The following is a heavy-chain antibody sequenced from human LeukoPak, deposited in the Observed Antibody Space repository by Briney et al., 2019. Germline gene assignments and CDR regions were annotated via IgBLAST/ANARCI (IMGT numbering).Heavy chain of an antibody. D-gene: IGHD6-19*01. CDR1: GGTFSSYA. J-gene: IGHJ3*02. V-gene: IGHV1-46*01. Sequence: ASVKVSCKASGGTFSSYAISWVRQAPGQGLEWMGIINPSGGSTSYAQKFQGRVTMTRDTSTSTVYMELSSLRSEDTAVYYCARGIAVAGFYDAFDIWGQGTMVTVSS. CDR2: INPSGGST. CDR3: ARGIAVAGFYDAFDI.